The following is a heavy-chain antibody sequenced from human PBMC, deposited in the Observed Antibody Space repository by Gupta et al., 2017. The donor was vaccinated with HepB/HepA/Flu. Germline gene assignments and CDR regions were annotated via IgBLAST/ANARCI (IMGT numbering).Heavy chain of an antibody. D-gene: IGHD6-6*01. CDR2: IYYSGST. CDR3: ARQGRIAARQYYFDY. Sequence: QLQLQESGPGLVKPSETLSLTCTVSGGSISSSSYYWGWIRQPPGKGLEWIGSIYYSGSTYYNPSLKSRVTISVDTSKNQFSLKLSSVTAADTAVYYCARQGRIAARQYYFDYWGQGTLVTVSS. J-gene: IGHJ4*02. V-gene: IGHV4-39*01. CDR1: GGSISSSSYY.